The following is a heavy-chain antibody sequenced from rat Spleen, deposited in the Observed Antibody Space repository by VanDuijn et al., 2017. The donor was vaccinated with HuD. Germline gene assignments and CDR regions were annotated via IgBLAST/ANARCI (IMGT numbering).Heavy chain of an antibody. Sequence: EVQLVESGGGLVQPGRSLKLSCVASGFTFNNYWMTWIRQAPGKGLEWVAYISGSSGTIYYADTVKGRFTISRDNAKNTLYLQLSSLRSEDTALYYCANAFYYAGNYYYGVMDAWGQGASVTVSS. CDR3: ANAFYYAGNYYYGVMDA. D-gene: IGHD1-12*02. J-gene: IGHJ4*01. CDR1: GFTFNNYW. CDR2: ISGSSGTI. V-gene: IGHV5-34*01.